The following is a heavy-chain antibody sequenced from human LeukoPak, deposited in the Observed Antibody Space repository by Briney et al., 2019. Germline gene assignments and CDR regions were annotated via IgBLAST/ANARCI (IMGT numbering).Heavy chain of an antibody. V-gene: IGHV1-69*13. Sequence: VASVKVSCKASGGTFSSYAISWVRQAPGQGLEWMGGIIPIFGTANYAQKFQGRVTITADESTSTAYMELSSLRSEDTAVYYCARDGTQGDGYNYPFDYWGQGTLVTVSS. J-gene: IGHJ4*02. D-gene: IGHD5-24*01. CDR1: GGTFSSYA. CDR3: ARDGTQGDGYNYPFDY. CDR2: IIPIFGTA.